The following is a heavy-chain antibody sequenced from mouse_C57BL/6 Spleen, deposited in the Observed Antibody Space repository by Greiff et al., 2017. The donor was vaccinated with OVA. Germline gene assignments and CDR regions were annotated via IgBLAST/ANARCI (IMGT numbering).Heavy chain of an antibody. CDR1: DSEVFPIAY. V-gene: IGHV15-2*01. J-gene: IGHJ2*01. CDR2: ILPSIGRS. CDR3: ARTGDDYDVSYFDY. D-gene: IGHD2-4*01. Sequence: QVQLQQSGSELRSPGSSVKLSCKDFDSEVFPIAYMSWVRQKPGHGFEWIGGILPSIGRSIYGEKFEDNATLDADTLSNTAYLELNSRTSEDSAIYYCARTGDDYDVSYFDYWGQGTTLTVSS.